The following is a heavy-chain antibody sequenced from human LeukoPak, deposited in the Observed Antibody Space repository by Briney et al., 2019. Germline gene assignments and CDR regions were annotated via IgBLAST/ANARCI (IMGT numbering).Heavy chain of an antibody. D-gene: IGHD3-9*01. CDR3: ARLHFDWLLLIDY. Sequence: SETLSLTCSVSGGSISSSSDYWGWIRQPPGKGLEWIGSIYYSGSTYYNPSLKSRVTISVDTSKNQFSLKLSSVTAADTAVYYCARLHFDWLLLIDYWGQGTLVTVSS. J-gene: IGHJ4*02. CDR2: IYYSGST. V-gene: IGHV4-39*07. CDR1: GGSISSSSDY.